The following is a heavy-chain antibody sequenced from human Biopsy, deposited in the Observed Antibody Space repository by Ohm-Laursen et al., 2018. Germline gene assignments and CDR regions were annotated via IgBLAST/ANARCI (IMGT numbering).Heavy chain of an antibody. CDR2: NIPILGTG. V-gene: IGHV1-69*06. J-gene: IGHJ1*01. D-gene: IGHD3-9*01. CDR3: ATKLTGYFHH. CDR1: GRTFSNYG. Sequence: SVKVSCKAPGRTFSNYGVNWARQAPGQGLEWLGGNIPILGTGNYAQKFQDRVTVAADTSTSTATMELRSLRSDDTAVYYCATKLTGYFHHWGQGTLVIVSS.